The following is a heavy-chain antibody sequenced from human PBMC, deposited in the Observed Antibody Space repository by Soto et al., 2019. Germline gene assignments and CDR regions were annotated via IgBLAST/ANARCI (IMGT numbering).Heavy chain of an antibody. CDR1: GFTFSTYD. CDR3: ARQASYWHGGGGCFDP. V-gene: IGHV3-13*01. Sequence: EVQLVESGGGLVQPGGSLRLSCAASGFTFSTYDMHWVRQAPGKGLEWVSAIGTQHDAYYPDSVKGRFTTSRENAKNSLYLQMNSLRAGDTAVYYCARQASYWHGGGGCFDPWGQGTLVTVSS. CDR2: IGTQHDA. D-gene: IGHD2-8*02. J-gene: IGHJ5*02.